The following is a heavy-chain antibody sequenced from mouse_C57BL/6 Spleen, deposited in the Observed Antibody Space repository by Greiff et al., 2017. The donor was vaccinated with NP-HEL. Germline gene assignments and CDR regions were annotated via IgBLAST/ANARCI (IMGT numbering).Heavy chain of an antibody. CDR1: GFSFNTYA. CDR3: VSPLYYDYDGGFAY. CDR2: IRSKSNNYAT. J-gene: IGHJ3*01. Sequence: EVMLVESGGGLVQPKGSLKLSCAASGFSFNTYAMNWVRQAPGKGLEWVARIRSKSNNYATYYADSVKDRFTISRDDSEIMLYLQINNLKTEDTAMYYCVSPLYYDYDGGFAYWGQGTLVTVSA. V-gene: IGHV10-1*01. D-gene: IGHD2-4*01.